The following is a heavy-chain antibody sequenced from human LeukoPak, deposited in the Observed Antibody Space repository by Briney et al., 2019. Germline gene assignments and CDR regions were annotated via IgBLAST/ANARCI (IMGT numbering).Heavy chain of an antibody. J-gene: IGHJ4*02. CDR3: ARQDDLVGAFADY. CDR1: GYSFTSYW. CDR2: IYPGDSDT. Sequence: GESLKICCKGSGYSFTSYWIGWVRQMPGKGLELMGIIYPGDSDTRYSPSFQGQVTISADKSISTAYLQWSSLKASDTAMYYCARQDDLVGAFADYWGQGTLVTVSS. V-gene: IGHV5-51*01. D-gene: IGHD1-26*01.